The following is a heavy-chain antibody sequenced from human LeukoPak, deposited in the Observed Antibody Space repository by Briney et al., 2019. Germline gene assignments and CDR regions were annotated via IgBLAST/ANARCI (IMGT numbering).Heavy chain of an antibody. Sequence: SETLSLTCTVPRGSITRYSWGWIRQPPVKGLGWIGSHYYIGRTYYNPSLKSPVPISVDTSKNQFSLKLSSVTAADTAVYYCARQGGLRYFDWSPDVTRPMGYWGQGTLVTVSS. J-gene: IGHJ4*02. CDR2: HYYIGRT. V-gene: IGHV4-39*01. CDR3: ARQGGLRYFDWSPDVTRPMGY. CDR1: RGSITRYS. D-gene: IGHD3-9*01.